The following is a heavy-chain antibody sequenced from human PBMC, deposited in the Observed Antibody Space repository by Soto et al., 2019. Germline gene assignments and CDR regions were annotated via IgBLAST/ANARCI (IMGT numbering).Heavy chain of an antibody. D-gene: IGHD3-22*01. V-gene: IGHV3-23*01. CDR1: GFTFGSRA. CDR3: ATSRGYDTVY. Sequence: EVQLLESGGDLVQPGGSLRLSCVASGFTFGSRAMSWVRQAPGEGLEWVSTITDSGGSTYYADSVKGRFTISRDNSKNTLYLQMNSLRAEDTAVYYCATSRGYDTVYWGQGTLVTVSS. CDR2: ITDSGGST. J-gene: IGHJ4*02.